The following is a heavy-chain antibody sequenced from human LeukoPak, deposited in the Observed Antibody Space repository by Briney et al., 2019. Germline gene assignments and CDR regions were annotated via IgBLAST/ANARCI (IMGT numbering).Heavy chain of an antibody. CDR2: ISWNSGSI. D-gene: IGHD4-17*01. Sequence: PGRSLRLSCAASRFTFADYAMHWVRQAPGEGLEWVSGISWNSGSIGYADSVKGRFTISRDNAKNSLYLQMNSLRAEDMALYYFAKDPRLDYGDYGAFWDYWGQGTLVTVSS. CDR1: RFTFADYA. J-gene: IGHJ4*02. CDR3: AKDPRLDYGDYGAFWDY. V-gene: IGHV3-9*03.